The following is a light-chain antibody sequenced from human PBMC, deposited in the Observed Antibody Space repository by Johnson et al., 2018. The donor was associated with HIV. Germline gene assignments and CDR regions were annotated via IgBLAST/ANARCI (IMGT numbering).Light chain of an antibody. Sequence: SVLTQPPSVSAAPGQQVTISCSGSSSNIGNNYVSWYQQLPGTAPKLLIYENNKRPSGIPDRFSGSKSGTSATLGITGLQTGDEADYYCGTWDSSLSAGFYVFGTGTKVTVL. CDR2: ENN. V-gene: IGLV1-51*02. CDR3: GTWDSSLSAGFYV. CDR1: SSNIGNNY. J-gene: IGLJ1*01.